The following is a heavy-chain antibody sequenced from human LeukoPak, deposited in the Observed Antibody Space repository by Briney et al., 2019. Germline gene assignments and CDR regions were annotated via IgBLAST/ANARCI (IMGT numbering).Heavy chain of an antibody. V-gene: IGHV3-48*03. CDR3: AAGAIFGVVTWFDP. J-gene: IGHJ5*02. CDR2: ISSSGSTI. Sequence: GGSLRLSCAASGFTFSSYEMNWVRQAPGKGLEWVSYISSSGSTIYYADSVKGRFTISRDNAKNSLYLQMNSLRAEDTAVYYCAAGAIFGVVTWFDPWGQGPLVTVSS. CDR1: GFTFSSYE. D-gene: IGHD3-3*01.